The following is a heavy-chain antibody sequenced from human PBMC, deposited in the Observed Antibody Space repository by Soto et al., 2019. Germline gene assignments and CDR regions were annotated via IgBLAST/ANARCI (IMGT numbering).Heavy chain of an antibody. CDR3: AKEEWSGNEGSFDF. D-gene: IGHD3-3*01. J-gene: IGHJ4*02. V-gene: IGHV3-23*01. CDR1: GFTFSSYA. CDR2: ISGSGGNT. Sequence: EVQLLDSGGGLVQPGGSLRLSCAASGFTFSSYAMSWVRQVPGKGLEWVSAISGSGGNTYYADSVKGRFAISRDNAKNKQYLQMSRLRAEETAVYYCAKEEWSGNEGSFDFWGQGNLVTVSS.